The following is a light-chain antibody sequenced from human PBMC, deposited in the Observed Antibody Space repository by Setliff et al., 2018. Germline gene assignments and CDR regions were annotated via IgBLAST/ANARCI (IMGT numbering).Light chain of an antibody. V-gene: IGLV2-14*03. CDR1: GRDVGSYDL. Sequence: QSVLTQPASVSGSPGQSITISCSGTGRDVGSYDLVSWYQQHPGKAPKLIIYAVSDRPSGVSHRFSGSKSGNTAYLTISGLRTEDEADYYCNAYSADTTYVFGSGTKVNRP. J-gene: IGLJ1*01. CDR2: AVS. CDR3: NAYSADTTYV.